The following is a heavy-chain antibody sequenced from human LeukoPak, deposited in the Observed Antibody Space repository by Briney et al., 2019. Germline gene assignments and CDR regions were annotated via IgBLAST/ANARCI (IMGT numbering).Heavy chain of an antibody. CDR1: GYTLTELS. CDR3: ATRLPRYSSSWHYYYYGMDV. Sequence: GASVKVSCKVSGYTLTELSMHWVRQAPGKGLEWMGGFDPEDGETIYAQKFQGRVTMTEDTSTDTAYMELSSLRSEDTAVYYCATRLPRYSSSWHYYYYGMDVRGQGTTVTVSS. V-gene: IGHV1-24*01. D-gene: IGHD6-13*01. J-gene: IGHJ6*02. CDR2: FDPEDGET.